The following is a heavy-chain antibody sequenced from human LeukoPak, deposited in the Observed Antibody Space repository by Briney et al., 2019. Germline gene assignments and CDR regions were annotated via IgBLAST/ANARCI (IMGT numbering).Heavy chain of an antibody. V-gene: IGHV3-7*05. CDR2: IKQDASEK. J-gene: IGHJ5*02. CDR1: GFTFSNYW. CDR3: AKGSGINHYHWIDP. Sequence: GGSLRLSCAASGFTFSNYWMSWVRQAPGKGLEWVANIKQDASEKYYVDSVKGRFTVSRDNAKNSLYLQMNSLRAEDTALYYCAKGSGINHYHWIDPWGQGTLVTVSS. D-gene: IGHD1-14*01.